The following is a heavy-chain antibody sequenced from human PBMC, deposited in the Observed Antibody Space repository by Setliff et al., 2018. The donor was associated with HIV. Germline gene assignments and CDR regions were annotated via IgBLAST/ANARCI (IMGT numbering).Heavy chain of an antibody. CDR2: IYYSGTT. V-gene: IGHV4-39*01. D-gene: IGHD4-17*01. CDR1: GGSISSRNYY. Sequence: ETLSLTCTVSGGSISSRNYYWAWIRQPPGKGLEWIGTIYYSGTTHYNPSLNSRVIISVDTSKNQFSLRLNSVTAADTAVYYCARHSLGNIGDYIRIGAIDIWGQGTMVTVSS. CDR3: ARHSLGNIGDYIRIGAIDI. J-gene: IGHJ3*02.